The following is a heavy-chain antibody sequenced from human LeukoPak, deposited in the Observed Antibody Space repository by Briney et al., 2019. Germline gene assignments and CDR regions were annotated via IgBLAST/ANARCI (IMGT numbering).Heavy chain of an antibody. V-gene: IGHV3-11*06. J-gene: IGHJ4*02. CDR1: GFTFSDYY. D-gene: IGHD1-26*01. CDR2: ITTGSRSYT. Sequence: AGGSLRLSCAASGFTFSDYYMSWIRQAPGKGLEWVSYITTGSRSYTNHADSVKGRFTISRDNAKNSLYLQMNSLRAEDTGVYYCARGREVLDYWGQGTLVTVSS. CDR3: ARGREVLDY.